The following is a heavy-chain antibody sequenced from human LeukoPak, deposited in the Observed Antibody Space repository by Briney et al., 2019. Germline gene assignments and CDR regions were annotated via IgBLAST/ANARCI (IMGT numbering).Heavy chain of an antibody. J-gene: IGHJ4*02. V-gene: IGHV4-59*01. CDR1: GGSISSYY. D-gene: IGHD2-15*01. CDR2: IYYSGST. CDR3: ARDCSGASCYDY. Sequence: SETLSLTCAVSGGSISSYYWSWIRQPPGKGLEWIGYIYYSGSTNYNPSLKSRVAISLDTPRNQFSLKLSSVTAADTAVYYCARDCSGASCYDYWGQGTLVTVSS.